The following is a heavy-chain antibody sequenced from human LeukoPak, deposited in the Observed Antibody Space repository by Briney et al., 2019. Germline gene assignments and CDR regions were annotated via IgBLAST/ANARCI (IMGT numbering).Heavy chain of an antibody. CDR1: GGSISSGGYY. CDR3: ARHRRSSTPGYFDY. J-gene: IGHJ4*02. V-gene: IGHV4-30-2*03. CDR2: IYHSGST. Sequence: SQTLSLTCTVSGGSISSGGYYWSWIRQPPGKGLEWIGYIYHSGSTYYNPSLKSRVTISVDTSKNQFSLKLSSVTAADTAVYYCARHRRSSTPGYFDYWGQGTLVTVSS. D-gene: IGHD6-13*01.